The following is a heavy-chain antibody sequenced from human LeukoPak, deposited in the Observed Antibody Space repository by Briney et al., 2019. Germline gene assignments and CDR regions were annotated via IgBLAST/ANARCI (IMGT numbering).Heavy chain of an antibody. Sequence: NSSETLSLTCTVSGGSVGSYYWSWVRQPPGKRLEWLGYIYNSGGTNYNPSLNGRVTISVDTSKSQFSLNLSSVTAADTAVYYCARGHHYYYYMDVWGKGTTVTVSS. CDR1: GGSVGSYY. CDR3: ARGHHYYYYMDV. J-gene: IGHJ6*03. CDR2: IYNSGGT. V-gene: IGHV4-4*09.